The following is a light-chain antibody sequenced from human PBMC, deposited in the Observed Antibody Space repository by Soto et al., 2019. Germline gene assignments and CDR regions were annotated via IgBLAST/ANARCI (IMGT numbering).Light chain of an antibody. V-gene: IGKV1-27*01. CDR1: QGISNY. J-gene: IGKJ4*01. CDR3: QKYTNVPA. CDR2: AQS. Sequence: DIQMTQSPSSLSASVGDRVTITCRASQGISNYLAWYQQIPWKVPKLLISAQSTLQSGVPSRFSGSGSGTDFTLTISSLQPEDVATYYCQKYTNVPAFGGGTKVEIK.